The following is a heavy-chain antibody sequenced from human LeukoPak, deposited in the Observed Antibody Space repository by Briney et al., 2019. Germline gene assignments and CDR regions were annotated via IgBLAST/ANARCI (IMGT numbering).Heavy chain of an antibody. J-gene: IGHJ4*02. V-gene: IGHV1-2*02. CDR3: VREGITKAFDL. Sequence: GASVKVSCKASGFTFIDYYMHWVRLAPGQALEWMGYINPHSGVTSFPQKFRGRVTLTTDTSISAAYMELSSLISDDTAMYYCVREGITKAFDLWGQGALVTVSS. CDR1: GFTFIDYY. D-gene: IGHD1-14*01. CDR2: INPHSGVT.